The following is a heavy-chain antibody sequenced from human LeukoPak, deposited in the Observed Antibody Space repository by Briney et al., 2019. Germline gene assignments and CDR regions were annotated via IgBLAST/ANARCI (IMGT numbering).Heavy chain of an antibody. D-gene: IGHD3-3*01. V-gene: IGHV3-48*04. CDR2: ISSGSSTI. CDR3: ARGATIFGVVIMGPHNDY. CDR1: GFTFSSYS. Sequence: PGGSLRLSCAASGFTFSSYSMNWVRQAPGKGLEWVSYISSGSSTIYYADSVKGRFTISRDNAKNSLYLQMNSLRAEDTAVYYCARGATIFGVVIMGPHNDYWGQGTLVTVSS. J-gene: IGHJ4*02.